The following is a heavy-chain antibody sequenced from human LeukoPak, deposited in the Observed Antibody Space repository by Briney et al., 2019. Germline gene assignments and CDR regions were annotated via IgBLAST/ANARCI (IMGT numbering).Heavy chain of an antibody. J-gene: IGHJ4*02. CDR1: GFTFGDYA. CDR2: IRSKAYGVTT. D-gene: IGHD2-15*01. V-gene: IGHV3-49*03. CDR3: TRVVMGRYCSGGSCYPPPDY. Sequence: QPGRSLRLSCTASGFTFGDYAMSWFRRAPGKGLEWVGFIRSKAYGVTTEYAASVKGRFTISRDDSKSIAYLKMNSLKTEDTAVYYCTRVVMGRYCSGGSCYPPPDYWGQGTLVTVSS.